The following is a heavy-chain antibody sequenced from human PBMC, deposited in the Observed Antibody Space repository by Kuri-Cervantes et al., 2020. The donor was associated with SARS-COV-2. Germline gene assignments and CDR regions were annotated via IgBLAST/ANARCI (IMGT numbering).Heavy chain of an antibody. Sequence: GSLRLSCTVSGGSISSYYWSWIRQPPGKGLEWIGCIYYSGSTNYNPSLKSRVTISVDTSKNQFSLKLSSVTAADTAVYYCAREQGPMRTFDYWGQGTLVTVSS. J-gene: IGHJ4*02. V-gene: IGHV4-59*01. D-gene: IGHD3/OR15-3a*01. CDR1: GGSISSYY. CDR2: IYYSGST. CDR3: AREQGPMRTFDY.